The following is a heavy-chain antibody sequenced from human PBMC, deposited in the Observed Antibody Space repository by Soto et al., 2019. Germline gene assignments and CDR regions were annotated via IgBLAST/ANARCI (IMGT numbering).Heavy chain of an antibody. CDR2: IYYSGST. Sequence: QLQLQESGPGLVKPSETLSLTCTVSGGSISSSSYYWGWIRQPPGKGLEWIGSIYYSGSTYYNPXXKSRVTISVDXXKXQXXLKLSSVTAADTAVYYCARPTGYSSGWYPSGWFDPWGQGTLVTVSS. J-gene: IGHJ5*02. CDR3: ARPTGYSSGWYPSGWFDP. V-gene: IGHV4-39*01. CDR1: GGSISSSSYY. D-gene: IGHD6-19*01.